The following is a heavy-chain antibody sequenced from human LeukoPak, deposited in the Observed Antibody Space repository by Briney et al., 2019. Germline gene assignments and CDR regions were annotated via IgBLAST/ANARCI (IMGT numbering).Heavy chain of an antibody. V-gene: IGHV3-30-3*01. D-gene: IGHD3-22*01. CDR1: GFTFSSYA. CDR3: AREYYYDSSGYYPL. Sequence: GRSLRLSCAASGFTFSSYAMHWVRQAPGKGLEWVAVISYDGSNKYYADSVKGRFTISRDNSKNTLYLQMNSLRAEDTAVYYYAREYYYDSSGYYPLWGQGTMVTVSS. CDR2: ISYDGSNK. J-gene: IGHJ3*01.